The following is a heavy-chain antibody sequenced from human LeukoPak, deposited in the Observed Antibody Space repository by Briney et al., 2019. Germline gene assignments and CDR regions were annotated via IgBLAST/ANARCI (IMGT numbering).Heavy chain of an antibody. V-gene: IGHV4-61*02. J-gene: IGHJ6*03. CDR2: IYTSGST. CDR1: GGSISSGSYY. CDR3: ARDRIGYCSSTSCIYYYYMDV. Sequence: KPSETLSLTCTVSGGSISSGSYYWSWIRQPAGKGLEWIGRIYTSGSTNYNPSLKSRVTISVDTSKNQFSLKLSSVTAADTAVYYCARDRIGYCSSTSCIYYYYMDVWGKGTTVTVSS. D-gene: IGHD2-2*01.